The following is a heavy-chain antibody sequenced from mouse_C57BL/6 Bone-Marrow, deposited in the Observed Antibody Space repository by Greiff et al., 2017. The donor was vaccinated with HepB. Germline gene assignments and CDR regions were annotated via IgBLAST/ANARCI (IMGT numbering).Heavy chain of an antibody. Sequence: EVKLMESGGGLVQPGGSLKLSCAASGFTFSDYYMYWVRQTPEKRLEWVAYISNGGGSTYYPDTVKGRFTISRDNAKNTLYLQMSRLKSEDTAMYYCARQDYDYDWFAYWGQGTLVTVSA. V-gene: IGHV5-12*01. CDR3: ARQDYDYDWFAY. D-gene: IGHD2-4*01. J-gene: IGHJ3*01. CDR1: GFTFSDYY. CDR2: ISNGGGST.